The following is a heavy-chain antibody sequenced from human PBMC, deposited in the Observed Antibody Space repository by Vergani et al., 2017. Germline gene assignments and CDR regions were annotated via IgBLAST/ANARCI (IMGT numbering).Heavy chain of an antibody. CDR2: ISGSGGST. J-gene: IGHJ3*02. V-gene: IGHV3-23*01. CDR1: GFTFSSYA. D-gene: IGHD3-3*02. CDR3: ARXFWVSQGVGAFET. Sequence: EVQLLESGGGLVQPGGSLRLSCAASGFTFSSYAMSWVRQAPGKGLEWVSAISGSGGSTYYADSVKGRFTISRDNSKNTLYLQMNSLRAEDTAVYYCARXFWVSQGVGAFETWGRGTEVSVSS.